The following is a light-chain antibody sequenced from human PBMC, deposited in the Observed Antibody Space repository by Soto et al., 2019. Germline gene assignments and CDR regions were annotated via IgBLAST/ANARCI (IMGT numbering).Light chain of an antibody. CDR1: QSVSSSY. J-gene: IGKJ1*01. V-gene: IGKV3-20*01. CDR3: QQYCSSPWT. Sequence: EIVLTQSPGTLSLSPGERATLSCRASQSVSSSYLAWYQQKPGQAPRLLIYGASSRATGIPDRFSGSGSGTDFTLPISRLEPEYFAVYYCQQYCSSPWTFGQETKVEIK. CDR2: GAS.